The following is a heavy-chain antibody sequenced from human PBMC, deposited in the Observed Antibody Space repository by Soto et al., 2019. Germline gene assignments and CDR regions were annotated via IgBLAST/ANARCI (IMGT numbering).Heavy chain of an antibody. V-gene: IGHV3-30*18. D-gene: IGHD5-12*01. CDR1: GFTFSSYG. J-gene: IGHJ5*02. CDR3: AKVRDGYNSRRGTEFDP. Sequence: QVQLVESGGGVVQPGRSLRLSCAASGFTFSSYGMHWVRQAPGKGLEWVAVISYDGSNKYYADSVKGRFTISRDNSKNTLYLKMNSLRAEDTAVYYCAKVRDGYNSRRGTEFDPWGKGTLVTVSS. CDR2: ISYDGSNK.